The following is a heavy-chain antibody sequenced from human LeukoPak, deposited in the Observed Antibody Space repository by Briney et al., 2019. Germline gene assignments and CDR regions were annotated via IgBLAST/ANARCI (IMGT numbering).Heavy chain of an antibody. V-gene: IGHV1-18*01. J-gene: IGHJ4*02. CDR2: ITAYNVNT. CDR1: GYTFINYG. CDR3: ARDWAAAGTHEGFDY. D-gene: IGHD6-13*01. Sequence: ASVKVSCKASGYTFINYGISWVRQAPGQGLEWMGWITAYNVNTNYVQKLQGRVTMTTDTSTSTAYMELRSLRSDDTAVYYCARDWAAAGTHEGFDYWGQGTLVTVSS.